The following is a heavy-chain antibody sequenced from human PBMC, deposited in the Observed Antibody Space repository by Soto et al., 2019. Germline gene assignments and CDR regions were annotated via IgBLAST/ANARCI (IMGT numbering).Heavy chain of an antibody. D-gene: IGHD3-10*01. CDR3: AAESEWFGEYYYYGMDV. V-gene: IGHV1-8*01. CDR1: GYTFTSYD. Sequence: GASVKVSCKASGYTFTSYDINWVRQATGQGLEWMGWMNPNSGNTGYAQKFQGRVTMTRNTSISTAYMELSSLRSEDTAVYYCAAESEWFGEYYYYGMDVWGQGTTVTVSS. J-gene: IGHJ6*02. CDR2: MNPNSGNT.